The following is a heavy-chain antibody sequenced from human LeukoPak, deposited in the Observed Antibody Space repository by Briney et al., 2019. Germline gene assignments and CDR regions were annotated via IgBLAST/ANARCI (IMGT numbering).Heavy chain of an antibody. Sequence: PGGSLRLSCAASGFTFSTYDMNWVRQAPGKGLEWVSAISSSGGSTYYADSVKGRFTISRDNSKSTLYLQMNSLRAEDTAVYYCTKGDWLDFWGQGTLVTVSS. CDR1: GFTFSTYD. D-gene: IGHD2-21*01. V-gene: IGHV3-23*01. CDR2: ISSSGGST. J-gene: IGHJ4*02. CDR3: TKGDWLDF.